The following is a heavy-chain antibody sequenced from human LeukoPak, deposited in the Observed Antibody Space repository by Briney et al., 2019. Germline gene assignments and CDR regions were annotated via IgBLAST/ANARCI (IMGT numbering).Heavy chain of an antibody. Sequence: ASVKVSCKASGYTFTGYYMHWVRQAPGQGLEWMGWINPNSGGTNYAQKFQGRVTMTRDTSISTAYMELSRLTSDDTAVYYCARVQEKWLIRTPFDSWGQGTLVTVPS. CDR1: GYTFTGYY. V-gene: IGHV1-2*02. D-gene: IGHD6-19*01. J-gene: IGHJ4*02. CDR2: INPNSGGT. CDR3: ARVQEKWLIRTPFDS.